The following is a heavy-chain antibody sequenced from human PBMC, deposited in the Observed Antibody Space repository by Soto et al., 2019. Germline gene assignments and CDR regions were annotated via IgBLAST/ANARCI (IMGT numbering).Heavy chain of an antibody. J-gene: IGHJ5*01. CDR3: AKGPDGSGYYHNWFDS. D-gene: IGHD3-22*01. Sequence: EVPLLESGGALVQPGGSLTLSYAASGFSFSDYAMSWVRQAPGKGLEWVSSISRTGDSAYYADSVKGRFAISRDRSKNRLSLQMNSLRVEDTAVYYCAKGPDGSGYYHNWFDSWGQGTLITVSS. CDR2: ISRTGDSA. CDR1: GFSFSDYA. V-gene: IGHV3-23*01.